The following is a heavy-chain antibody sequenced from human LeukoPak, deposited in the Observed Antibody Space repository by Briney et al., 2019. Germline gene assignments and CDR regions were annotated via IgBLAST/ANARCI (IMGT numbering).Heavy chain of an antibody. CDR2: MNHSGSA. Sequence: SETLSLTCAVYGGSFSGYYWTWIRQPPGKGQEWIGEMNHSGSANYNPSLKSRVTISVDTSKNQCSLRLSSVTAADTAVYYWARLRGATVAHNWFDPWGQGTLVTVSS. V-gene: IGHV4-34*01. D-gene: IGHD6-19*01. CDR1: GGSFSGYY. J-gene: IGHJ5*02. CDR3: ARLRGATVAHNWFDP.